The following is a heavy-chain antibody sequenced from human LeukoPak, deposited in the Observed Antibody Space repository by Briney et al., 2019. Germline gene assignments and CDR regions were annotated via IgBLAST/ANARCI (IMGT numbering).Heavy chain of an antibody. V-gene: IGHV5-51*01. J-gene: IGHJ4*02. CDR3: ARGAPFDY. D-gene: IGHD2/OR15-2a*01. CDR2: IYPGDSDI. CDR1: GYSFSNYW. Sequence: GEPLKISCKGSGYSFSNYWIGWVRQMPGKGLEWMGIIYPGDSDIRYSPSFQGQVTISADTSISTAYLQWSSLKTSDSAIYYCARGAPFDYWGQGTLVTVSS.